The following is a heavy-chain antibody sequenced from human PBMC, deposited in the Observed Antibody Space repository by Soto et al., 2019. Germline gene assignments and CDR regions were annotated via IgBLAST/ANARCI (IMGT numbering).Heavy chain of an antibody. V-gene: IGHV3-23*01. CDR3: ATFTFGRPFDT. J-gene: IGHJ3*02. Sequence: PGESLTLFCAASGFTFNTYAISGVRQAPGQGLEWVSAISGSGFSTYYADSVKGRFSISSDSSKNTLFLQMNSLRADDTAVYFCATFTFGRPFDTWGQGTMVTVSS. D-gene: IGHD3-16*01. CDR1: GFTFNTYA. CDR2: ISGSGFST.